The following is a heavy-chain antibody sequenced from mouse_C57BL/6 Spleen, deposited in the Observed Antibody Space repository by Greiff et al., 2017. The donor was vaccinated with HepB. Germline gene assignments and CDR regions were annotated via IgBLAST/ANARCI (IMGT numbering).Heavy chain of an antibody. CDR3: ARDRDIYGYFDV. D-gene: IGHD3-1*01. Sequence: EVQLVESGPGLVKPSQSLSLTCSVTGYSITSGYYWNWIRQFPGNKLEWMGYISYDGSNNYNPSLKNRISITRDTSKNQFFLKLNSVTTEDTATYYCARDRDIYGYFDVWGTGTTVTVSS. CDR1: GYSITSGYY. V-gene: IGHV3-6*01. J-gene: IGHJ1*03. CDR2: ISYDGSN.